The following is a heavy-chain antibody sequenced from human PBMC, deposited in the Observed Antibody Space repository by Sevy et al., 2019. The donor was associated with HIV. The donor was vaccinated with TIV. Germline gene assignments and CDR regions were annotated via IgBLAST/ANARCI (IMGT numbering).Heavy chain of an antibody. V-gene: IGHV3-33*01. CDR3: ARDPLYYSHRDSYHLKYYFDY. J-gene: IGHJ4*02. Sequence: SCKVSGYTLTELSMHWVRQAPGKGLEWVAVIWHDGNYKYYADSVKGRFTISRDNSKNTLYLQMNSLRGDDSAVYFCARDPLYYSHRDSYHLKYYFDYWGQGTQVTVSS. CDR1: GYTLTELS. D-gene: IGHD3-10*01. CDR2: IWHDGNYK.